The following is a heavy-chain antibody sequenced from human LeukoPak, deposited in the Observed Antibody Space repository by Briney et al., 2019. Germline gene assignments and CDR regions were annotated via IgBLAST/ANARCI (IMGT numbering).Heavy chain of an antibody. V-gene: IGHV3-23*01. CDR1: GFTFSSHG. Sequence: GGSLRLSCAASGFTFSSHGMSWVRQAPGKGLEWVSAISGSGGSTYYADSVKGRFTISRDNSKNTLYLQMNSLRAEDTAVYYCAKAGEVVVITLFDYWGQGTLVTVSS. D-gene: IGHD3-22*01. CDR3: AKAGEVVVITLFDY. J-gene: IGHJ4*02. CDR2: ISGSGGST.